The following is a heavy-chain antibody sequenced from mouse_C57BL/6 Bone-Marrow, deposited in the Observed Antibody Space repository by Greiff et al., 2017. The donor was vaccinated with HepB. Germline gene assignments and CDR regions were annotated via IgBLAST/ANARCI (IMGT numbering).Heavy chain of an antibody. V-gene: IGHV2-6*01. J-gene: IGHJ3*01. CDR3: ASNYGSSFGAY. Sequence: QVHVKQSGPGLVAPSQSLSITCTVSGFSLTSYGVDWVRQSPGKGLEWLGVIWGVGSTNYNSALKSRLSISKDNSKSQVFLKMNSLQTDDTAMYYCASNYGSSFGAYWGQGTLVTVSA. D-gene: IGHD1-1*01. CDR1: GFSLTSYG. CDR2: IWGVGST.